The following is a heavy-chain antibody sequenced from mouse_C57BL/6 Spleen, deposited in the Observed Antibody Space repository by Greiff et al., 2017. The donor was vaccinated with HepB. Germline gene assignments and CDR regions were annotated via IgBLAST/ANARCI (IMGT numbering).Heavy chain of an antibody. CDR3: ARRLAYYYAMDY. CDR2: IYPGDGDT. V-gene: IGHV1-80*01. J-gene: IGHJ4*01. Sequence: VQLQQSGAELVKPGASVKISCKASGYAFSSYWMNWVKQRPGKGLEWIGQIYPGDGDTNYNGKFKGKATLTADISSSTAYMQLSSLTSEDSAVYFCARRLAYYYAMDYWGQGTSVTVSS. D-gene: IGHD4-1*01. CDR1: GYAFSSYW.